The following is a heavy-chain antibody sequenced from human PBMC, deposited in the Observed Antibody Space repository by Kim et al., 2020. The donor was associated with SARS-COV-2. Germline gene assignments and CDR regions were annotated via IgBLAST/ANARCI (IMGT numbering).Heavy chain of an antibody. CDR3: ARVVLSTIFGVVIVDAFDI. CDR2: IYYSGST. V-gene: IGHV4-59*01. D-gene: IGHD3-3*01. J-gene: IGHJ3*02. CDR1: GGSISSYY. Sequence: SETLSLTCTVSGGSISSYYWSWIRQPPGKGLEWIGCIYYSGSTNYNPSLKSRVTISVDTSKNQFSLKLSSVTAADTAVYYCARVVLSTIFGVVIVDAFDIWGQGTMVTVSS.